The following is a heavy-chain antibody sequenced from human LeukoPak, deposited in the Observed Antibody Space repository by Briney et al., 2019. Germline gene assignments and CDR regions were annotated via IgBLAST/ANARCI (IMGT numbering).Heavy chain of an antibody. CDR1: GSSISSGYY. V-gene: IGHV4-38-2*02. D-gene: IGHD3-3*01. CDR3: ARGGILEWFSSQRPYYYYYMDV. CDR2: IYHSGST. Sequence: SSETLSLTCTVSGSSISSGYYWGWIRQPPGKGLEWIGNIYHSGSTYYNPSLKSRVTISVDTSKNQFSLKLSSVTAADTAMYYCARGGILEWFSSQRPYYYYYMDVWGKGTTVTVSS. J-gene: IGHJ6*03.